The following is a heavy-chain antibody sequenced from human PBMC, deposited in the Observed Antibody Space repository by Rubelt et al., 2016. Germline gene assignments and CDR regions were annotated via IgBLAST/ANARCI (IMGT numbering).Heavy chain of an antibody. CDR2: ISYDGSNK. CDR1: GYTFSSYA. V-gene: IGHV3-30*04. CDR3: AREITPADLD. Sequence: QVQLVESGGGVVQPGRSLRLSCAASGYTFSSYAMHWVRQAPGKGLEWVAVISYDGSNKYYAASGKCRFTICRDNSKNTLYLQVKSLCAGDTAVYYCAREITPADLDWGQGTLVTVSS. J-gene: IGHJ4*02. D-gene: IGHD2-2*01.